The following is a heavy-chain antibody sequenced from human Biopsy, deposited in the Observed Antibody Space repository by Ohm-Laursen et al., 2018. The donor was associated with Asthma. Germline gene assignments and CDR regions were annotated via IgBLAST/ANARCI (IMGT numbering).Heavy chain of an antibody. D-gene: IGHD6-19*01. CDR3: ARCQVGYSSGWSLLLKKIYYSGMDV. V-gene: IGHV1-69*13. Sequence: ASVKVSCKAAGGTFSNFAISWVRQAPGQGLEWLGGIMTVFGITKYAQKFQGRVTITADESTSTAYMEVTSLRSEDTAIYYCARCQVGYSSGWSLLLKKIYYSGMDVWGQGTAVTVSS. J-gene: IGHJ6*02. CDR2: IMTVFGIT. CDR1: GGTFSNFA.